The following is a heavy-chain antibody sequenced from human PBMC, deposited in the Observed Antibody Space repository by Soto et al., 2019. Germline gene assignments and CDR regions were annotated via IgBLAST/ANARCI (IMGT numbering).Heavy chain of an antibody. CDR3: ARVVWLYDILTAYNWFDP. V-gene: IGHV4-34*01. Sequence: SETLSLTCAVYGGSFSGYYWSWIRQPPGKGPEWIGEINHSGSTNYNPSLKSRVTISVDTSKNQFSLKLSSVTAADTAVYYCARVVWLYDILTAYNWFDPWGQGTLVTVSS. CDR2: INHSGST. D-gene: IGHD3-9*01. CDR1: GGSFSGYY. J-gene: IGHJ5*02.